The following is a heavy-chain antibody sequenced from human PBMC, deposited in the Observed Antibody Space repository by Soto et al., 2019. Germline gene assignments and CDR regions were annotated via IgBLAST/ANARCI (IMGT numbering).Heavy chain of an antibody. Sequence: GESLTISCKASGYTFTNYWIGWVRQMPGKGLEWMGIIYPGDSDTKYNPSFQGQVTISADKSITTTYLQWSSLKASDTALYYCAASIFYHGMGVWGRGTTAAVSS. CDR1: GYTFTNYW. V-gene: IGHV5-51*01. D-gene: IGHD3-3*01. CDR2: IYPGDSDT. J-gene: IGHJ6*01. CDR3: AASIFYHGMGV.